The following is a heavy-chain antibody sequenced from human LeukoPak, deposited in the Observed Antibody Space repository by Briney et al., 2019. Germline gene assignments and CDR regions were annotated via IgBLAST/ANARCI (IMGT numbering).Heavy chain of an antibody. D-gene: IGHD1-26*01. CDR1: GFTVTSSY. V-gene: IGHV3-53*01. Sequence: PGGSLRLSRAASGFTVTSSYMTWVRQTPGKGLEWVSVIYPTGATYYADSVKGRFTISRDNSKNTVSLQMNSLRADDTAPYYCARRLLGPIDDWGQGTLVTVSS. CDR2: IYPTGAT. J-gene: IGHJ4*02. CDR3: ARRLLGPIDD.